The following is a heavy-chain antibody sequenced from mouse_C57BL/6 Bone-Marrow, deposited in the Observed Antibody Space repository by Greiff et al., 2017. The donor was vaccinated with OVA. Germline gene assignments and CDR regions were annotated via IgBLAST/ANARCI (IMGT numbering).Heavy chain of an antibody. Sequence: DVKLVESGGGLVQPGGSLKLSCAASGFTFSDYYMYWVRQTPEKRLEWVAYISNGGGSTYYPDTVKGRFTISRDNAKNTLYLQMSRLKSEDTAMYYCARQRNYAMDYWGQGTSVTVSS. CDR2: ISNGGGST. V-gene: IGHV5-12*01. CDR3: ARQRNYAMDY. J-gene: IGHJ4*01. CDR1: GFTFSDYY.